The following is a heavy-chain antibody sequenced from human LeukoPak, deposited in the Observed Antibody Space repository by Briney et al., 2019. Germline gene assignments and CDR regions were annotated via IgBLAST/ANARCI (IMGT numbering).Heavy chain of an antibody. D-gene: IGHD6-13*01. CDR1: GGTFSIYA. CDR3: ARGMGSSWYDY. V-gene: IGHV1-69*06. J-gene: IGHJ4*02. CDR2: IIPIFGTA. Sequence: SVKVSSTASGGTFSIYAISWVRQAPGQGLEWMGGIIPIFGTANYAQKFQGRVTITADKSTSTAYMELSSLRSEDTAVYYCARGMGSSWYDYWGQGTLVTVSS.